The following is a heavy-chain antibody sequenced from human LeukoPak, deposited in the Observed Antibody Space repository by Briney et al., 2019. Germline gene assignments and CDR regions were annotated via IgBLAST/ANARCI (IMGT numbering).Heavy chain of an antibody. CDR1: VYIFTDYY. CDR3: VTDDYGDYWARF. Sequence: VKGSCKACVYIFTDYYMHCVEQPPGKGLEYMGRLHPQTGETIYAERFQGRVIITADRPPDTASMALNGLKSEDTAVYLCVTDDYGDYWARFWGQGSMVSVSS. J-gene: IGHJ4*02. D-gene: IGHD4-17*01. CDR2: LHPQTGET. V-gene: IGHV1-69-2*01.